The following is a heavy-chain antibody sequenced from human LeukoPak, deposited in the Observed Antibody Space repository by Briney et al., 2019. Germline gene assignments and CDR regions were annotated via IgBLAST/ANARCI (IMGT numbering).Heavy chain of an antibody. Sequence: ASVKVSCKASGYTFTTYGVSWVRQAPGQGLEWMGWISGYDGNTNYAQKLRGRVTMTTDTSTSTAYMDLRSLRSDDTALYYCERTVTTSSYYFDYWGQGTLVTVSS. CDR3: ERTVTTSSYYFDY. CDR2: ISGYDGNT. D-gene: IGHD4-17*01. V-gene: IGHV1-18*01. CDR1: GYTFTTYG. J-gene: IGHJ4*02.